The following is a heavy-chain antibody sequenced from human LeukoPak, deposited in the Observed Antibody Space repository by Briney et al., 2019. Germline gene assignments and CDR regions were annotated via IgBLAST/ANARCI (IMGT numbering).Heavy chain of an antibody. J-gene: IGHJ6*02. CDR2: IRSKAYRGTT. CDR1: GFTFGDHA. Sequence: GGSLRLSCTGSGFTFGDHAMSWVRPAPGKGLEWVGFIRSKAYRGTTEYAASVKGRFSISRDDSAGIAYRQMNSLKTEDTAVYYWARGPIQLWIHNAMDVWGQGTTVTVSS. D-gene: IGHD5-18*01. V-gene: IGHV3-49*04. CDR3: ARGPIQLWIHNAMDV.